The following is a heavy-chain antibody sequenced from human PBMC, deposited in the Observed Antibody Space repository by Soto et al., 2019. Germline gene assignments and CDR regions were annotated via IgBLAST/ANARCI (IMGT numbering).Heavy chain of an antibody. J-gene: IGHJ4*02. Sequence: SDTLSLTCAVYGGSFSVYYWSWIRQPPGKGLEWIGEINHSGSTNYNPSLKSRVTISVDTSKNQFSLKLSSVTAADTAVYYCARGRANFGDYIWGSYRYRSYYFDYWGQGTLVTVSS. CDR3: ARGRANFGDYIWGSYRYRSYYFDY. D-gene: IGHD3-16*02. CDR2: INHSGST. CDR1: GGSFSVYY. V-gene: IGHV4-34*01.